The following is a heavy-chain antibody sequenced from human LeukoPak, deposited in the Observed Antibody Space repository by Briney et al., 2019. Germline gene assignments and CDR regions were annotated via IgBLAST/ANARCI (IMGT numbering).Heavy chain of an antibody. CDR3: ATITYYYMDV. D-gene: IGHD3-16*01. V-gene: IGHV3-23*01. CDR1: GFTFSSYA. CDR2: ISGNGGST. J-gene: IGHJ6*03. Sequence: PGGSLRLSYAASGFTFSSYAMSWVRQAPGKGLEWVSAISGNGGSTYYADSVKGRFTISRDNAKNSLYLQMNSLRAEDTAVYYCATITYYYMDVWGKGTTVTVSS.